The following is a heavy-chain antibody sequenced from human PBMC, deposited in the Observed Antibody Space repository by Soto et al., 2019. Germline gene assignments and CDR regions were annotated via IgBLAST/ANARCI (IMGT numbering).Heavy chain of an antibody. J-gene: IGHJ4*02. Sequence: PSETLSLTCAVYGGSFSGYYWSWIRQPPGKGLEWIGEINHSGSTNYNPSLKSRVTISVDTSKNQFSLKLSSVTAADTAVYFCGGQDYGAQGYYFENWGQGALVTVSS. V-gene: IGHV4-34*01. CDR2: INHSGST. D-gene: IGHD4-17*01. CDR1: GGSFSGYY. CDR3: GGQDYGAQGYYFEN.